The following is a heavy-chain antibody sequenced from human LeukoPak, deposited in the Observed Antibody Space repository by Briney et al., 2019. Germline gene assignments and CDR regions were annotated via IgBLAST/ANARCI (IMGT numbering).Heavy chain of an antibody. Sequence: GGSLRLSCAASGFTFSNAWMSWVRQAPGKGLEWVGRIKSKTDGGTTDYAAPMKGRFTISRDDSKNTLYLQMNSLKTEDTAVYYCTTDPWDRIVGATTSSPWGQGTLVTVSS. CDR3: TTDPWDRIVGATTSSP. J-gene: IGHJ5*02. V-gene: IGHV3-15*01. CDR2: IKSKTDGGTT. D-gene: IGHD1-26*01. CDR1: GFTFSNAW.